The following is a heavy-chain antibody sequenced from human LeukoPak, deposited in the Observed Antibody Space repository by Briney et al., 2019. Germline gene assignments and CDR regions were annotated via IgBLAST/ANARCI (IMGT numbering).Heavy chain of an antibody. CDR2: IRYDGSQK. CDR3: AKDRIQYYMDV. Sequence: EGSLRLSCAATGFTFSNYGMHWVRQAPGMGLEWVSFIRYDGSQKYYADSVKGRFTISRDNSKNTLYLQVNSLRAEDTAVYYCAKDRIQYYMDVWGKGTTVTVSS. D-gene: IGHD5-18*01. V-gene: IGHV3-30*02. J-gene: IGHJ6*03. CDR1: GFTFSNYG.